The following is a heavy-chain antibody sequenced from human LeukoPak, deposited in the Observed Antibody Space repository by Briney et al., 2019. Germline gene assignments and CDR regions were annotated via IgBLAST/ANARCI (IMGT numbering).Heavy chain of an antibody. Sequence: GASVNVSCKASGYTFTGYYMHWVRQAPGQGLEWMGRINPNSGGTNYAQKFQGRVTMTRDTSISTAYMELSRLRSDDTAVYYCARKRSSSGYEYYFDYWGQGTLVTVSS. J-gene: IGHJ4*02. CDR3: ARKRSSSGYEYYFDY. D-gene: IGHD3-22*01. CDR2: INPNSGGT. CDR1: GYTFTGYY. V-gene: IGHV1-2*06.